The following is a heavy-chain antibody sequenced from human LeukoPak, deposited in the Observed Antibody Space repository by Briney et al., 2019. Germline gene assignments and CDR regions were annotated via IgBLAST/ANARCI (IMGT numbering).Heavy chain of an antibody. J-gene: IGHJ4*02. D-gene: IGHD2-2*01. CDR2: ISANNNNT. CDR1: GYSFTTYG. V-gene: IGHV1-18*01. CDR3: ARALYHTFDY. Sequence: ASVKVSCKASGYSFTTYGISWVRQAPGQGLEWMGWISANNNNTDNVQKLQGRVTMTTDTSTSTAYMELRSLRSDDTAVYYCARALYHTFDYWGQGTLVTVSS.